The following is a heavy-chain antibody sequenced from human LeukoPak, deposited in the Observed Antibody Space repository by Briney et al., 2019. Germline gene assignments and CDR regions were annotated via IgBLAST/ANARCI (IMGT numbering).Heavy chain of an antibody. Sequence: GGSLRLSCAASGFTVGRNYMSWVRQAPGKGLEWVSVIYSGGSTYYADSVKGRFTISRDDSKNTLYLQMNSLRAEDTAVYYCARWGSSGSSATELRGIDYWGQGTLVTVSS. CDR1: GFTVGRNY. D-gene: IGHD1-26*01. CDR3: ARWGSSGSSATELRGIDY. J-gene: IGHJ4*02. V-gene: IGHV3-66*01. CDR2: IYSGGST.